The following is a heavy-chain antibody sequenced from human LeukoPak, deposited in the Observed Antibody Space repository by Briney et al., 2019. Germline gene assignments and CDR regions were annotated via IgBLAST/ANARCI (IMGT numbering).Heavy chain of an antibody. D-gene: IGHD6-19*01. J-gene: IGHJ4*02. Sequence: ASVKVSCEASGYSFSGYYIHWVRQAPGQGLEWMGCISPNSDDTKYAQKFRGRVTLTRDTSISTAYMDLSSLRSDDTAVCYCAREVRTYSSGWTLYLDYWGQGTLVTVSS. CDR2: ISPNSDDT. CDR3: AREVRTYSSGWTLYLDY. V-gene: IGHV1-2*02. CDR1: GYSFSGYY.